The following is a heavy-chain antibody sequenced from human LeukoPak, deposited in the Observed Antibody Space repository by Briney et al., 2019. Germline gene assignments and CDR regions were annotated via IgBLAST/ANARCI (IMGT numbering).Heavy chain of an antibody. CDR3: VRGDGRDY. D-gene: IGHD5-24*01. V-gene: IGHV3-21*01. CDR1: GFTFSGYT. J-gene: IGHJ4*02. Sequence: GGSLRLSCAASGFTFSGYTMNWVRQAPGKGLEWVSSISSSSSNTHYADSLKGRFTISRDNAKNSLYLQMNSLRAEDTAVYYCVRGDGRDYWGQGTLVTVSS. CDR2: ISSSSSNT.